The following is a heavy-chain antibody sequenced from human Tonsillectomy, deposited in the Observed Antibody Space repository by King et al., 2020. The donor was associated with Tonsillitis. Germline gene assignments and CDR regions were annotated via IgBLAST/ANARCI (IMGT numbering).Heavy chain of an antibody. CDR3: AKDSSSSQYYLDD. D-gene: IGHD6-6*01. Sequence: HVQLVESGGGVVQPGRSLRLSCAASGFTFSSYGMHWGRQASGKGLEWVAVILYDGSNEYYADSVKGRFTISRDNSKNTRYVQMNSLRAEDTAVYYCAKDSSSSQYYLDDWGQGTLVTVSA. J-gene: IGHJ4*02. V-gene: IGHV3-30*18. CDR2: ILYDGSNE. CDR1: GFTFSSYG.